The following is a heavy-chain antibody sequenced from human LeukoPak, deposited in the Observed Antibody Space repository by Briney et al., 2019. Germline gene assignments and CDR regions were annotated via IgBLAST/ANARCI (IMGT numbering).Heavy chain of an antibody. D-gene: IGHD3-22*01. CDR3: ARDLNYYDSSGYTFGDY. CDR1: GFTFSSYS. CDR2: IYSGGST. V-gene: IGHV3-66*02. J-gene: IGHJ4*02. Sequence: AGGSLRLSCAASGFTFSSYSMNWVRQAPGKGLEWVSVIYSGGSTYYADSVKGRFTISRDNSKNTLYLQMNSLRAEDTAVYYCARDLNYYDSSGYTFGDYWGQGTLVTVSS.